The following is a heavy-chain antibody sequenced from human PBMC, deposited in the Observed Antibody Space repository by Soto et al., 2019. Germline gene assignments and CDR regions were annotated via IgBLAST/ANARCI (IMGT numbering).Heavy chain of an antibody. CDR3: ARAHGSGSYYYYYYGMDV. V-gene: IGHV3-33*01. CDR2: IWYDGSNN. CDR1: GFTFSSYG. Sequence: GGSLRLSCAASGFTFSSYGMHWVRQAPGKGLEWVAVIWYDGSNNYYADSVKGRFTISRDNSKNTLYLQMNSLRAKDTAVYYCARAHGSGSYYYYYYGMDVWGQGTTVTVSS. D-gene: IGHD3-10*01. J-gene: IGHJ6*02.